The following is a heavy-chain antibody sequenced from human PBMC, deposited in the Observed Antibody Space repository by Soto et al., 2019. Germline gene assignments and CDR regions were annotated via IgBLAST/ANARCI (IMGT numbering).Heavy chain of an antibody. D-gene: IGHD2-2*01. J-gene: IGHJ6*02. Sequence: ASVKVSCKASGYTFTSYGISWVRQAPGQGLEWMGWISAYNGNTNYAQKLQGRVTMTTDTSTSTAYMELRSLRSDDTAVYYCARDCYCSSTSCYYYYYYGMDVWGQGTKVTVSS. CDR2: ISAYNGNT. CDR1: GYTFTSYG. V-gene: IGHV1-18*01. CDR3: ARDCYCSSTSCYYYYYYGMDV.